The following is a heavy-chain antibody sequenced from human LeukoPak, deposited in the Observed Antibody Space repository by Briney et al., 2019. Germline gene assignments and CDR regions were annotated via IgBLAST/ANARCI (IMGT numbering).Heavy chain of an antibody. CDR2: IVVGSGST. V-gene: IGHV1-58*01. J-gene: IGHJ3*02. Sequence: SVKVSCKASGFIFSRSAVQWVRQARGQRLEWIGWIVVGSGSTNYAQKFQERVTMTRDMSTGTAYMELSGLRSEDTAVYYCAAGNYYDSSGYYPYAFDIWGQGTMVTASS. D-gene: IGHD3-22*01. CDR1: GFIFSRSA. CDR3: AAGNYYDSSGYYPYAFDI.